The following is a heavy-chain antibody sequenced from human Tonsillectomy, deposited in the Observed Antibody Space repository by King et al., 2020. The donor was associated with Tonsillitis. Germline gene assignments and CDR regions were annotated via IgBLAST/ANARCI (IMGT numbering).Heavy chain of an antibody. CDR2: ISTFNGRT. V-gene: IGHV1-18*01. D-gene: IGHD6-13*01. Sequence: QLVQSSAEVKKPGASVKVYCKTSGYIFTSYGITWVRQAPGQGLEWMGWISTFNGRTNYEQKFQGRVTMTTDTSTSTAYMNLRSLRSDDTAVYYCARAGSSSWSNWFDPWGQGTLVTVSS. J-gene: IGHJ5*02. CDR3: ARAGSSSWSNWFDP. CDR1: GYIFTSYG.